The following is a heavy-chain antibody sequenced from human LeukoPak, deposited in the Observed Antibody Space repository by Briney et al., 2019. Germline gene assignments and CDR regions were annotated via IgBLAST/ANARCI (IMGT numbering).Heavy chain of an antibody. J-gene: IGHJ3*02. CDR2: INPSGGST. CDR1: GYTFTSYY. CDR3: ARDRTSMGAFDI. Sequence: ASVKVSCKASGYTFTSYYMHWVRQAPGQGLEWMGIINPSGGSTSYAQKSQGRVTMTRDTSTSTVYMELSSLRSEDTAVYYCARDRTSMGAFDIWSQGTMVTVSS. V-gene: IGHV1-46*01.